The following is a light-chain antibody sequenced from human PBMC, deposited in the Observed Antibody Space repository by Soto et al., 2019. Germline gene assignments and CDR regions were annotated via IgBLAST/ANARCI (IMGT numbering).Light chain of an antibody. J-gene: IGKJ4*01. CDR1: QSVGSY. V-gene: IGKV3-11*01. Sequence: EIVLTQSPGTLSLSPGQRATLSCRASQSVGSYLAWYQQRPGQAPRLLIHDASNRATGIPARFSGSGSGTDFTLTISSLEPEDFADYYCQLRHNWPALTFGGGTKVEIK. CDR2: DAS. CDR3: QLRHNWPALT.